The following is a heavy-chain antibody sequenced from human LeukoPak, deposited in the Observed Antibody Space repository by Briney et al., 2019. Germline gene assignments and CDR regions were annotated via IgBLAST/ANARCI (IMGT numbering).Heavy chain of an antibody. CDR2: MFYGETT. Sequence: SETLSLTCIVSGDSIRSSGYYWGWIRQPPGKGLEWIGSMFYGETTSYSPSLQGRVTISLDTSKNQFSLKLSSVTAADTAVYYCARGSGSLSPYFDYWGQGTLVTVSS. CDR1: GDSIRSSGYY. J-gene: IGHJ4*02. CDR3: ARGSGSLSPYFDY. D-gene: IGHD3-10*01. V-gene: IGHV4-39*01.